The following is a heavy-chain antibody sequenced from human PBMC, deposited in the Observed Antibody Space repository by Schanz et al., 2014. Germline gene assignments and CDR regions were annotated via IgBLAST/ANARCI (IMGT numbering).Heavy chain of an antibody. CDR2: ISGSGGST. D-gene: IGHD5-12*01. CDR1: GFTFSTST. CDR3: ARKVVATIGGYYDN. J-gene: IGHJ4*02. Sequence: EVQLVESGGGLVQPGGSLRLSCAASGFTFSTSTMHWVRQAPGKGLEWVSAISGSGGSTYYADSVKGRFTISRDNAENTLFLQMNSLRAEDTAVYYCARKVVATIGGYYDNWGQGTLVIVSS. V-gene: IGHV3-23*04.